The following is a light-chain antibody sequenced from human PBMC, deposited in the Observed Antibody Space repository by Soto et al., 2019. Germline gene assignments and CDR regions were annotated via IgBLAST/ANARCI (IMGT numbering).Light chain of an antibody. CDR3: CSYAGTYTYV. Sequence: QSVLTQPRSVSGSPRQSVTISCTGTSSDVGGYNYVSWYQQHPGKAPKLMIYDVSKRPSGVPDRFSGSKSGNTASLTISGLQAEDEADYYCCSYAGTYTYVFGIGTKLTVL. CDR2: DVS. V-gene: IGLV2-11*01. J-gene: IGLJ1*01. CDR1: SSDVGGYNY.